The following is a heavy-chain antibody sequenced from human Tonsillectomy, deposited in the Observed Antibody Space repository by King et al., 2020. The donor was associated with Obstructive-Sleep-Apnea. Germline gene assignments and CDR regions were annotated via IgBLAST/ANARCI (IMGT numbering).Heavy chain of an antibody. V-gene: IGHV4-59*01. CDR1: GGSISSYY. D-gene: IGHD3-3*01. J-gene: IGHJ3*02. Sequence: QLQESGPGLVKPSETLSLTCTVSGGSISSYYWSWIRQPPGKGLEWIGYIYYSGSTNYNPSLKSRVTISVDTSKNQFSLKMSSVTAAATAVYYCARGLRFLEWFNAFDIWGQGTMVTVSS. CDR2: IYYSGST. CDR3: ARGLRFLEWFNAFDI.